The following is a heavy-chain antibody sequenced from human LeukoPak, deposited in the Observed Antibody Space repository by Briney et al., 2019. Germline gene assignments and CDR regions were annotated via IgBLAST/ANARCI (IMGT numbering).Heavy chain of an antibody. Sequence: GGSLRLSCATSGFTFSSYEMNWVRQAPGKGLEWVSYISNSGRAIFYADSVKGRFTISRDNAKNSLYLQMNSLRAEDTAVYYCARDLVLARVQNYFDYRGQGTLVTVSS. J-gene: IGHJ4*02. V-gene: IGHV3-48*03. CDR1: GFTFSSYE. CDR2: ISNSGRAI. D-gene: IGHD2-8*02. CDR3: ARDLVLARVQNYFDY.